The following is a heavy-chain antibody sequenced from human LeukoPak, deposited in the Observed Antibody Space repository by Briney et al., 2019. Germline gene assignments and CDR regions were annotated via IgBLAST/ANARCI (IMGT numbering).Heavy chain of an antibody. CDR3: ASSAAVGDYGMDV. Sequence: PGGSLRLSCAASGFTFSNFAMSWVRQAPGKGLEWVSAISTSGDSTRYADSVKGRFTISRDNSKNTLCLQMNSLRAEDTAVYYCASSAAVGDYGMDVWGKGTTVTVSS. CDR1: GFTFSNFA. D-gene: IGHD2-21*01. J-gene: IGHJ6*04. CDR2: ISTSGDST. V-gene: IGHV3-23*01.